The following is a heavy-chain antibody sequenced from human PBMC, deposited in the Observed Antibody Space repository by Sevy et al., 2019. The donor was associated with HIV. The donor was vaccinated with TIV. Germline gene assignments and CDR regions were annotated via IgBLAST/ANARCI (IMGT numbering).Heavy chain of an antibody. J-gene: IGHJ6*03. V-gene: IGHV3-30-3*01. Sequence: GGSLRLSCAASGFTFSSYAMHWVRQAPGKGLEWVAVISYDGSNKYYADSVKGRFTISRDNSKNTLYLQMNSLRAEDTPVYYCARDPQLCGYGGYVYYYYMDVWGQGTTVTVSS. CDR3: ARDPQLCGYGGYVYYYYMDV. CDR2: ISYDGSNK. CDR1: GFTFSSYA. D-gene: IGHD5-12*01.